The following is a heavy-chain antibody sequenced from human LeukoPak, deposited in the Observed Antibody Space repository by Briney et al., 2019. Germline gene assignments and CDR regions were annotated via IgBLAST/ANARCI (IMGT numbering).Heavy chain of an antibody. CDR2: ISYSGST. Sequence: SETLSLTCTVSGGSISSRNFFLGWIRQAPGKGLDWIGSISYSGSTSYSPSLKSRLTISMDTPKNQFSLNLNSVTAADTAVYYCASATLSSLNWFDPWGQGALVTVSS. J-gene: IGHJ5*02. D-gene: IGHD2-8*01. V-gene: IGHV4-39*01. CDR3: ASATLSSLNWFDP. CDR1: GGSISSRNFF.